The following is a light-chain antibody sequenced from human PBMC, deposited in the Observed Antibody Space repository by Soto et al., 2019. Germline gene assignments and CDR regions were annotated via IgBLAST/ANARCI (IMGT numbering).Light chain of an antibody. CDR2: DNS. Sequence: QSVLTQPPSVSGAPGQRVTISCTGTSSNIGAGFDVHWYQQLPGTAPKLLIYDNSARPSGVPDRFSGSKSGTSASLALPGLQADDDADYYCQSYDSSLSALFGGGTQLTVL. CDR3: QSYDSSLSAL. CDR1: SSNIGAGFD. J-gene: IGLJ3*02. V-gene: IGLV1-40*01.